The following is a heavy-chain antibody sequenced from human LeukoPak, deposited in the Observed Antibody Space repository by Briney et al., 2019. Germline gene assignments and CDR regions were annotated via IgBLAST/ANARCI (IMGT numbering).Heavy chain of an antibody. CDR1: GGSFSGYY. V-gene: IGHV4-59*12. J-gene: IGHJ6*03. CDR3: ARDYGDPLFYYYYMDV. D-gene: IGHD4-17*01. Sequence: SETLSLTCAVYGGSFSGYYWSWIRQPPGKGLEWIGYIYYSGSTNYNPSLKSRVTISVDTSKNQFSLKLSSVTAEDTALYYCARDYGDPLFYYYYMDVWGKGTTVTVSS. CDR2: IYYSGST.